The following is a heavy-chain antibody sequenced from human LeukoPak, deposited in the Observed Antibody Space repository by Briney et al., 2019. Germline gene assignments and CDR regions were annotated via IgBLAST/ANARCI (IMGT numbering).Heavy chain of an antibody. J-gene: IGHJ6*02. V-gene: IGHV4-4*02. Sequence: SGTLSLTCAVSGGSISSSYSHWWSWVRQPPGKGLEWIGETHHSGSTNYSPSFESRVTISVDKSKNQFSLKLSSVTAADTAVYYCARINDFWSGPTLDVWGQGTTVTVSS. CDR1: GGSISSSYSHW. D-gene: IGHD3-3*01. CDR2: THHSGST. CDR3: ARINDFWSGPTLDV.